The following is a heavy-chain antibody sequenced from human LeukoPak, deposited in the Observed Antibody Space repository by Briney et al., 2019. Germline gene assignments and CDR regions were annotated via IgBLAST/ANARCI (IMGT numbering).Heavy chain of an antibody. Sequence: GGSLRLSCAASGFTFSSYEMSWVRQAPGKGPEWVSGINWNGGSTGYADSVKGRFTISRDNAKNSLYLQMNSLRAEDTALYYCARARFLEWINNWFDPWGQGTLVTVSS. J-gene: IGHJ5*02. V-gene: IGHV3-20*04. CDR2: INWNGGST. D-gene: IGHD3-3*01. CDR3: ARARFLEWINNWFDP. CDR1: GFTFSSYE.